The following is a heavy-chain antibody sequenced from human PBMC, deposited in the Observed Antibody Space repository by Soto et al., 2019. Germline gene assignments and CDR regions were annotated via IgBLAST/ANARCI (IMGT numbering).Heavy chain of an antibody. J-gene: IGHJ4*02. CDR2: ISGSGGST. CDR1: GFTFSSYA. CDR3: AKWNRVVVPAPLDDVAY. V-gene: IGHV3-23*01. D-gene: IGHD2-2*01. Sequence: GGSLRLSCAASGFTFSSYAMSWVRQAPGKGLEWVSAISGSGGSTYYADSVKGRFTISRDNSKNTLYLQMNSLRAKDTAVYYCAKWNRVVVPAPLDDVAYWARGTLVPVSS.